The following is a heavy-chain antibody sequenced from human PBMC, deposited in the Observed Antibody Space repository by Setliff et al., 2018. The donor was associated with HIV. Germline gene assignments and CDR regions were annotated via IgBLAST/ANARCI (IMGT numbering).Heavy chain of an antibody. CDR2: ISAYNGNT. CDR1: GYTFTSYG. V-gene: IGHV1-18*01. D-gene: IGHD1-26*01. Sequence: GASVKVSCKASGYTFTSYGISWVRQAPGQGLEWMGWISAYNGNTNYAQKLQGRVTMTTDTSTSTAYMELRSLRSDDPAVYYCARDSISGSYYVGQSFYGMDVWGQVTTVTVTS. CDR3: ARDSISGSYYVGQSFYGMDV. J-gene: IGHJ6*02.